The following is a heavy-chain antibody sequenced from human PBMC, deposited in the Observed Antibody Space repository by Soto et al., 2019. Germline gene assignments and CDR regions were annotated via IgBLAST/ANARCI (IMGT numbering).Heavy chain of an antibody. Sequence: ASVKVSCKASGYTFTSYYMHWVRQAPGQGLEWMGIINPSGGSTSYAQKFQGRVTMTRDTSTSTVYMELSSLRSEDTAVYYCARVRSSGNLYYYYYGMDVWGQGTTVTVS. CDR1: GYTFTSYY. CDR3: ARVRSSGNLYYYYYGMDV. J-gene: IGHJ6*02. D-gene: IGHD6-13*01. V-gene: IGHV1-46*01. CDR2: INPSGGST.